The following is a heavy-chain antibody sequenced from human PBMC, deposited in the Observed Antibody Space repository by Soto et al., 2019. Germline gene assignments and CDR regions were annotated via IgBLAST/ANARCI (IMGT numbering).Heavy chain of an antibody. V-gene: IGHV4-34*01. CDR2: INHSGST. D-gene: IGHD6-6*01. CDR3: ARGFVASPANWFDP. Sequence: SEPLSLTRAVYGASFSGYYWSWFRQPPGKGLEWIGEINHSGSTNYNPSLKSRVTISVDTSKNQFSLKLSSVTAADTAVYYCARGFVASPANWFDPWGQGTLVT. CDR1: GASFSGYY. J-gene: IGHJ5*02.